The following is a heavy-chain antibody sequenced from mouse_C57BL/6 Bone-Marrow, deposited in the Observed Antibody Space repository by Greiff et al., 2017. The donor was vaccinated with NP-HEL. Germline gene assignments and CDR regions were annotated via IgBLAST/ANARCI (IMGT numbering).Heavy chain of an antibody. D-gene: IGHD1-1*02. J-gene: IGHJ2*01. CDR3: ARSGGLEYYFDY. CDR1: GYTFTSYW. CDR2: IDPSDSYT. Sequence: QVHVKQPGAELVKPGASVKLSCKASGYTFTSYWMQWVKQRPGQGLEWIGEIDPSDSYTNYNQKFKGKATLTVDTSSSTAYMQLSSLTSEDSAVYYCARSGGLEYYFDYWGQGTTLTVSS. V-gene: IGHV1-50*01.